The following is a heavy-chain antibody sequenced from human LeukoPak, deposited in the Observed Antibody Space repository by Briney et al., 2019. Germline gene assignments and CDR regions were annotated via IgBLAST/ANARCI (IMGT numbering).Heavy chain of an antibody. CDR3: ARFRFEGYYYGSGSYNSYNWFDP. CDR1: GGSISSCY. J-gene: IGHJ5*02. CDR2: IYTSGST. Sequence: SETLSLTCTVSGGSISSCYWSWIRQPAGKGLEWIGRIYTSGSTNYNPSLKSRVTMSVDTSKNQFSLELSSVTAADTAVYYCARFRFEGYYYGSGSYNSYNWFDPWGQGTLVTVSS. V-gene: IGHV4-4*07. D-gene: IGHD3-10*01.